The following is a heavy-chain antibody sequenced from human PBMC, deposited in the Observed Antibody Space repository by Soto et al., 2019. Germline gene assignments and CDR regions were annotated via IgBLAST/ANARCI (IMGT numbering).Heavy chain of an antibody. V-gene: IGHV4-38-2*01. J-gene: IGHJ5*02. CDR3: ARSHIVVVPTVGWFDP. Sequence: PSETLSLTCAVPGYSIGSGYYWGWVRQPPGKGLEWLGSMFHSGKTYYNTSLKSRLTIAVDTAKNLFSLKLNSVTAADSAVYYCARSHIVVVPTVGWFDPWGQGTLVTVSS. CDR2: MFHSGKT. D-gene: IGHD2-2*01. CDR1: GYSIGSGYY.